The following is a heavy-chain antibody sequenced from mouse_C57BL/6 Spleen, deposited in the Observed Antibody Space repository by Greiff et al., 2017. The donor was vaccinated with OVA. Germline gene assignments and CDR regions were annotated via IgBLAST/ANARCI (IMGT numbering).Heavy chain of an antibody. J-gene: IGHJ1*03. CDR1: GYSITSGYY. CDR2: LSYDGSN. Sequence: VQLQQSGPGLVKPSPSLSLTCSVTGYSITSGYYWNWIRQFPGNKLEWMGYLSYDGSNNYNPSLKNRISITRDTSKNQLFLKLNSVTTEDTATSYCARGRRSWYFDVWGTGTTVTVSS. V-gene: IGHV3-6*01. CDR3: ARGRRSWYFDV.